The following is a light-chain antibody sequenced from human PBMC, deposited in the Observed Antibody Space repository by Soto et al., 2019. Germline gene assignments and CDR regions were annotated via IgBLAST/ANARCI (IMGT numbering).Light chain of an antibody. CDR1: QGISSY. Sequence: DIQLTQSPSFLSASVGDRVTITCRASQGISSYLAWYQQKPGKVPKLLIHTASTLQSGVPSRFSGSGSETEFTLTISSLQPEDFATYYCQQRHSYPITFGQGTRLEIK. CDR2: TAS. V-gene: IGKV1-9*01. CDR3: QQRHSYPIT. J-gene: IGKJ5*01.